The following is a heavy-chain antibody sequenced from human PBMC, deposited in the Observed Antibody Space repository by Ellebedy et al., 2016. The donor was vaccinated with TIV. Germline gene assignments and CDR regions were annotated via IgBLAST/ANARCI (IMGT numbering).Heavy chain of an antibody. CDR3: ARVRYGGYVAC. J-gene: IGHJ4*02. CDR1: GFTFSSYS. V-gene: IGHV3-21*01. Sequence: GGSLRLPXAASGFTFSSYSMNWVRQAPGKGLEWVSSISSSSSYIYYADSVKGRFTISRDNAKNSLYLQMNSLRAEDTAVYYCARVRYGGYVACWGQGTLVTVSS. CDR2: ISSSSSYI. D-gene: IGHD1-26*01.